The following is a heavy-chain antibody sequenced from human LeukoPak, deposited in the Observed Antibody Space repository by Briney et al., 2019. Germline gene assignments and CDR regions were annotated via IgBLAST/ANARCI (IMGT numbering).Heavy chain of an antibody. D-gene: IGHD6-19*01. CDR1: GFTFSSYW. Sequence: GGSLRLSCVASGFTFSSYWMSWVRQAPGKGLEWVANIKQDGSEKYYVDSVKGRFTISRDNAKNSLYLQTNSLRAEDTAVYYCARDYPPPPVAGPYYFDYWGQGTLVTVSS. CDR2: IKQDGSEK. CDR3: ARDYPPPPVAGPYYFDY. V-gene: IGHV3-7*05. J-gene: IGHJ4*02.